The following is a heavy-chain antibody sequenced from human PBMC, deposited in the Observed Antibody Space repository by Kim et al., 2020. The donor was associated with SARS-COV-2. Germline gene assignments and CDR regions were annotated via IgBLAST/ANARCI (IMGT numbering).Heavy chain of an antibody. Sequence: NTRYSQNVQGRVTITRDTSANSAYMELKSLGSEDTAIYYCAREGHEGGYLTWGQGTMVTVSS. CDR3: AREGHEGGYLT. D-gene: IGHD3-22*01. CDR2: NT. V-gene: IGHV1-3*01. J-gene: IGHJ3*01.